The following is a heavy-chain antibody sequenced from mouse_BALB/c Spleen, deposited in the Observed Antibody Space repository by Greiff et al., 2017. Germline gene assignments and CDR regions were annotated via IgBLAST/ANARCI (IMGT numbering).Heavy chain of an antibody. CDR2: IDPANGNT. J-gene: IGHJ2*01. V-gene: IGHV14-3*02. Sequence: EVQLQESGAELVKPGASVKLSCTASGFNIKDTYMHWVKQRPEQGLEWIGRIDPANGNTKYDPKFQGKATITADTSSNTAYLQLSSLTSEDAAVYYCGRGGHGRGFDYWGQGTTLTVSS. CDR3: GRGGHGRGFDY. CDR1: GFNIKDTY.